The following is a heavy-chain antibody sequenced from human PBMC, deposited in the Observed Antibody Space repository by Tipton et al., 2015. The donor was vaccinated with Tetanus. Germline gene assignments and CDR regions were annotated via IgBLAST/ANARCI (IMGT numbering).Heavy chain of an antibody. CDR3: ARSESPYYYYGMDV. J-gene: IGHJ6*02. V-gene: IGHV4-59*01. Sequence: TLSLTCTVSGGSISSYYWSWIRQTPGKGLEWIGYIYYSGSTNYNPSLKSRVTISVDTSKNQFSLKLSSVTAADTAVYYCARSESPYYYYGMDVWGQGTTVTVSS. CDR1: GGSISSYY. CDR2: IYYSGST.